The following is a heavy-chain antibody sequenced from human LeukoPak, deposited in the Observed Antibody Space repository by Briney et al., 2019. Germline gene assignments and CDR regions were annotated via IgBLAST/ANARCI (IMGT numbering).Heavy chain of an antibody. J-gene: IGHJ6*02. D-gene: IGHD6-13*01. CDR2: ISSSGSTI. V-gene: IGHV3-11*01. Sequence: GGSLRLSCAASGFTFSDYYMSWIRQAPGRGLEWVSYISSSGSTIYYADSVKGRFTISRDNAKNSLYLQMNSLRAEDTAVYYCARLQIAGYYGMDVWGQGTTVTVSS. CDR1: GFTFSDYY. CDR3: ARLQIAGYYGMDV.